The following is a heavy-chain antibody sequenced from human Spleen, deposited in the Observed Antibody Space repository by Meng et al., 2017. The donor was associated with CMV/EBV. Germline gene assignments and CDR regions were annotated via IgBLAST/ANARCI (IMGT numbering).Heavy chain of an antibody. Sequence: YTFTAYYMHWVRQAPGQGLEWMGWISPNNDGTRYAQKFQGRVAMTRDTSTSTVYMELSRLRSDDTAVYYCARDWYSNYESPYNWFDPWGQGTLVTVSS. J-gene: IGHJ5*02. CDR2: ISPNNDGT. CDR3: ARDWYSNYESPYNWFDP. D-gene: IGHD4-11*01. V-gene: IGHV1-2*02. CDR1: YTFTAYY.